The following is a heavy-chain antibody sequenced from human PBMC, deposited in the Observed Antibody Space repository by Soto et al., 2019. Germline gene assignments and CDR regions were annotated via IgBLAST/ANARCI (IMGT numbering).Heavy chain of an antibody. D-gene: IGHD6-6*01. V-gene: IGHV4-30-4*01. CDR1: GGSISSGDYY. Sequence: SETLSLTCTVSGGSISSGDYYWSWIRQPPGKGLEWIGYIYYSGSTYYNPSLKSRVTISVDTSKNQFSLKLSSVTAADTAVYYCARVGGQLALDYWGQGTLLTVSS. CDR2: IYYSGST. J-gene: IGHJ4*02. CDR3: ARVGGQLALDY.